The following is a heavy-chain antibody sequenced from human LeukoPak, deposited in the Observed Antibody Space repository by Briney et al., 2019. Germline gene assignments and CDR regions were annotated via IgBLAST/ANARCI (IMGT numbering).Heavy chain of an antibody. V-gene: IGHV3-23*01. D-gene: IGHD3-9*01. CDR3: AREGEYYDILTGYSDGFDY. CDR2: ISGSGGST. J-gene: IGHJ4*02. Sequence: GGSLRLSCAASGFTFSSYAMSWVRQAPGKGLEWVSAISGSGGSTYYADSVKGRFTISRDNAKNSLYLQMNSLRAEDTAVYYCAREGEYYDILTGYSDGFDYWGQGTLVTVSS. CDR1: GFTFSSYA.